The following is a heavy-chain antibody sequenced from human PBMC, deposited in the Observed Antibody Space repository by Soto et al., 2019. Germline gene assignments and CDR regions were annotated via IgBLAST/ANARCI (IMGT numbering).Heavy chain of an antibody. CDR3: ARKRGTSSPDY. D-gene: IGHD6-6*01. V-gene: IGHV1-3*01. Sequence: QVQLVQSGAEVKKPGASVNISCKASGYRFNSYVIFWVRQAPGQRPEWVGWINVDYGNTNYSQNLQGRVTISSYTTAATVYMELLGSTDEAAYVYYCARKRGTSSPDYWGQGTLVTVSS. CDR2: INVDYGNT. J-gene: IGHJ4*02. CDR1: GYRFNSYV.